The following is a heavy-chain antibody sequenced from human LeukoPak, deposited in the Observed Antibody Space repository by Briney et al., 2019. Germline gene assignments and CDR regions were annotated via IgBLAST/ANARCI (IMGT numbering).Heavy chain of an antibody. CDR1: GGSISSYY. Sequence: SETLSLTCTVSGGSISSYYWSWIRRPPGKGLEWIGYIYYSGSTNYNPSLKSRVTISVDTSKNQFSLKLSSVTAADTAVYYCASDGGYDSGGYYGYWGQGTLVTVSS. CDR3: ASDGGYDSGGYYGY. J-gene: IGHJ4*02. D-gene: IGHD3-22*01. V-gene: IGHV4-59*01. CDR2: IYYSGST.